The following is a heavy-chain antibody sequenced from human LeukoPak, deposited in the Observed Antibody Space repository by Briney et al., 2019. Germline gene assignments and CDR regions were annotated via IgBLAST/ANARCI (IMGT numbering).Heavy chain of an antibody. CDR1: GFTFSSYG. CDR2: ISYDGSNK. J-gene: IGHJ4*02. CDR3: AKDARDGYKSPIDY. D-gene: IGHD5-24*01. Sequence: GGSLRLSCAASGFTFSSYGMHWVRQAPGKGLEWVAVISYDGSNKYYADSVKGRFTISRDNSKNTLYLQMNSPRAEDTAVYYCAKDARDGYKSPIDYWGQGTLVTVSS. V-gene: IGHV3-30*18.